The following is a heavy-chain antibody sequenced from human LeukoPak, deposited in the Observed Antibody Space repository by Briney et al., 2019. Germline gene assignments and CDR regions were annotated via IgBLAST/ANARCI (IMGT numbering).Heavy chain of an antibody. J-gene: IGHJ4*02. D-gene: IGHD2/OR15-2a*01. Sequence: KSSETLSLTCTVSGGSISTSNYYWGWIRQPPGKGLEWIGNIFYSGSTYYSPSLRSRVTISLDTSRNQFSLKLNSVTAADTAVYYCARDFFLPLQPKEYYFDYWGQGTLVTVSS. CDR2: IFYSGST. V-gene: IGHV4-39*07. CDR1: GGSISTSNYY. CDR3: ARDFFLPLQPKEYYFDY.